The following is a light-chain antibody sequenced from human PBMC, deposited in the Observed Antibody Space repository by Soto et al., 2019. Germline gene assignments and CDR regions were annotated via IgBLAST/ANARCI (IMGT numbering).Light chain of an antibody. CDR1: SSDVGGYNY. J-gene: IGLJ2*01. CDR3: SSYTSSSIYVV. V-gene: IGLV2-14*01. CDR2: DVS. Sequence: QSALTQPASVSESPGQSITISCTGTSSDVGGYNYVSWYQQHPGKAPKLMIYDVSNRPSGVSNRFSGSKSGNTASLTISGLQAEDEADYYCSSYTSSSIYVVFGGGTKLTVL.